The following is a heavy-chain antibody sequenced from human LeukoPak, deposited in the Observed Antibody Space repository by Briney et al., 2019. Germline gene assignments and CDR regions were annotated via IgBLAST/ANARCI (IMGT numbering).Heavy chain of an antibody. CDR1: GFTFDDYA. D-gene: IGHD2-15*01. CDR3: AKMHYRYCSGGSCYRYYYYGMDV. CDR2: ISGDGGST. J-gene: IGHJ6*02. V-gene: IGHV3-43*02. Sequence: GGSLRLSCAASGFTFDDYAMHWVRQAPGKGLEWVSLISGDGGSTYYADSVKGRFTISRDNSKNSLYLQMNSLRTEDTALYYCAKMHYRYCSGGSCYRYYYYGMDVWGQGTTVTVSS.